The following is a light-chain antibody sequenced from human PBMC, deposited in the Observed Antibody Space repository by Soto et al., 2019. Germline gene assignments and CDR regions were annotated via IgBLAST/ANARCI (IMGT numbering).Light chain of an antibody. J-gene: IGLJ2*01. CDR1: DSNVGINF. Sequence: QSVLTQPPSASATPGQRVTISCSGSDSNVGINFVYWYQQLPGTAPKLLIYTNDQRPSGVPDRFSGSKSGTSASLAISGLRYEDEADYYCAAWDESLSSVVFGGGTKLTVL. CDR3: AAWDESLSSVV. CDR2: TND. V-gene: IGLV1-47*02.